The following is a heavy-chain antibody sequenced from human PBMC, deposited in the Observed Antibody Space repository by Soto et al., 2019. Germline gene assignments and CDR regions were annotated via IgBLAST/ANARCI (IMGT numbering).Heavy chain of an antibody. Sequence: SETLSLTCAVSVASVSSGDYQCSWMRQPPGKGLEWIGYISYSGRTYYNPSLTSRVTMSVDTSKNQFSLRLTSVTAADTAVYYCARDYDSRGLRYWYFDLLGRGTLVNVSS. D-gene: IGHD3-22*01. J-gene: IGHJ2*01. V-gene: IGHV4-30-4*01. CDR3: ARDYDSRGLRYWYFDL. CDR1: VASVSSGDYQ. CDR2: ISYSGRT.